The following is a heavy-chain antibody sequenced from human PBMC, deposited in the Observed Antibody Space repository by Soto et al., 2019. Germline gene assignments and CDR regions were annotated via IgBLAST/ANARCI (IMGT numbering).Heavy chain of an antibody. D-gene: IGHD4-17*01. CDR3: ARGRVTLTTGDYYYYYMDV. CDR2: MNPNSGNT. V-gene: IGHV1-8*01. CDR1: GYTFTSYD. Sequence: ASVKVSCKASGYTFTSYDINWVRQATGQGHEWMGWMNPNSGNTGYAQKFQGRVTMTRNTSISTAYMELSSLRSEDTAVYYCARGRVTLTTGDYYYYYMDVWGKGTTVTVSS. J-gene: IGHJ6*03.